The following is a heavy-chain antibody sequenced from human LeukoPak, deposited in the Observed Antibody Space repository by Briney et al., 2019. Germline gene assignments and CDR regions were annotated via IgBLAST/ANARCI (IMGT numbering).Heavy chain of an antibody. CDR2: IKSKTSGGTV. D-gene: IGHD4-17*01. CDR3: ANSDYGAFDY. J-gene: IGHJ4*02. Sequence: GGSLRLSCAASGFPFSDAWMSSVHQAPGKGLEWVGRIKSKTSGGTVDYAAPVKGRFTISRDNAKNSLYLQMNSLRAEDTAVYYCANSDYGAFDYWGQGTLVTVSS. V-gene: IGHV3-15*01. CDR1: GFPFSDAW.